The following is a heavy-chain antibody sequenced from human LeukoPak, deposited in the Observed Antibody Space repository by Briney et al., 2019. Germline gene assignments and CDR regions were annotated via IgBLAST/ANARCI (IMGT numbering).Heavy chain of an antibody. V-gene: IGHV4-61*01. Sequence: SETLSLTCTVSGSSVSSGNYYWSWIRQPPGKGLEWIGYISYSGSTNYNPSLQSRVTISLNTSKNQFSLKLSSVTAADTAVYYCARDRSIAVPYTYYYYGLDVCGQGTTVTVSS. J-gene: IGHJ6*02. CDR1: GSSVSSGNYY. D-gene: IGHD6-19*01. CDR3: ARDRSIAVPYTYYYYGLDV. CDR2: ISYSGST.